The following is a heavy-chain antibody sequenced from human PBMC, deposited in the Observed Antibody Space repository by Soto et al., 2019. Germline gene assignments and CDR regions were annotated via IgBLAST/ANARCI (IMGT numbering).Heavy chain of an antibody. V-gene: IGHV4-39*01. CDR3: ARRRGLTTVTIQGAFDI. CDR1: GGSISSSSYY. J-gene: IGHJ3*02. Sequence: SETLSLTCTVSGGSISSSSYYWGWIRQPPGKGLEWIGSIYYSGSTYYNPSLKSRVTISVDTSKNQFSLKLSSVTAADTAVYYCARRRGLTTVTIQGAFDIWGQGTMVTVSS. D-gene: IGHD4-17*01. CDR2: IYYSGST.